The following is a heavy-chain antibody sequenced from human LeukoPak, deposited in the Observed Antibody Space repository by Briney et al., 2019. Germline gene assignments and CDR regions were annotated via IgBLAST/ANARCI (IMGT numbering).Heavy chain of an antibody. D-gene: IGHD4-17*01. J-gene: IGHJ4*02. V-gene: IGHV4-39*01. CDR2: IYYSGRT. CDR3: ARRGLYGDFEHY. CDR1: GGSISSSSYY. Sequence: SETLSLTCTVSGGSISSSSYYWGWIRQPPGKGLEWSGSIYYSGRTYYNPSLKSRVTISVGTSKNQCSLKLSSVTAADTAVYYCARRGLYGDFEHYWGQGTLVTVSS.